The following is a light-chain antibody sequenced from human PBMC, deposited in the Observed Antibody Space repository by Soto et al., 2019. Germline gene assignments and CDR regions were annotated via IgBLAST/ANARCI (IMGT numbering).Light chain of an antibody. CDR1: ESVSTN. CDR3: QQYSIWRT. V-gene: IGKV3-15*01. J-gene: IGKJ1*01. Sequence: EIEVTKSAATVSLAPGARLTLSCRASESVSTNLAWYQQKAGQAPRLLIYGASTRATGIPARFSGSGSGTEFTLTISGLQSEDFAVYYCQQYSIWRTFGQGTKVDIK. CDR2: GAS.